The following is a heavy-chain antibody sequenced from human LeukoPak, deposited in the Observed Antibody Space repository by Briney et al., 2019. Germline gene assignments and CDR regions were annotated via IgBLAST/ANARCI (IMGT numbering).Heavy chain of an antibody. CDR3: ARDPGIAVAGFDY. V-gene: IGHV4-39*02. Sequence: PSETLSLTCTVSGGSISSSSYYWGCIRQPPGKGLEWIGSIYYSGSTYYNPSLKSRVTISVDTSKNQFSLKLSSVTAADTAVYYCARDPGIAVAGFDYWGQGTLVTVSS. CDR1: GGSISSSSYY. D-gene: IGHD6-19*01. CDR2: IYYSGST. J-gene: IGHJ4*02.